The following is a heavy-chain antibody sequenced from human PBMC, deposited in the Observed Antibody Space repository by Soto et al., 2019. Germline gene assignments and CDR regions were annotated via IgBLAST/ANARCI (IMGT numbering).Heavy chain of an antibody. CDR3: AGTYYDFWRVPSHTRSQIYVMDV. CDR1: GFTFSRYA. D-gene: IGHD3-3*01. CDR2: ISYDGSNK. V-gene: IGHV3-30-3*01. J-gene: IGHJ6*02. Sequence: GGSLRLSCAASGFTFSRYAMHWVRQAPGKGLEWVAVISYDGSNKYYADSVKGRFTISRDNSKNTLYLQMNSLRAEDTAVYYCAGTYYDFWRVPSHTRSQIYVMDVCGRGNTV.